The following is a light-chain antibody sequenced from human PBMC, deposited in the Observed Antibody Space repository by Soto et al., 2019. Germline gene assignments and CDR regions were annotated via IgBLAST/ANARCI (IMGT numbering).Light chain of an antibody. CDR1: SSNIGAHSD. CDR2: DNN. CDR3: QSYDSSLSAPYV. Sequence: QSVLTQPPSVSGAPGQRITISCTGSSSNIGAHSDVYWYQHLPGTAPKLLIYDNNNRPSGVPDRISGSKSGTSASLAITGLQADDEADYYCQSYDSSLSAPYVFGTGTKLTVL. J-gene: IGLJ1*01. V-gene: IGLV1-40*01.